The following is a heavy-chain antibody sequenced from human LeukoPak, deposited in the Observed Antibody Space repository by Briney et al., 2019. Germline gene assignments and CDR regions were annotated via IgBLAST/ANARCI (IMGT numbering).Heavy chain of an antibody. CDR2: ISAYNGNT. CDR3: ARGRITIFGVVTPHFDY. V-gene: IGHV1-18*04. CDR1: GYTFTSYG. J-gene: IGHJ4*02. Sequence: AASVKVSCKASGYTFTSYGISWVRQAPGQGLEWMGWISAYNGNTNYAQKLQGRVTMTTDTSTSTAYMELRSLRSDDTAVYYCARGRITIFGVVTPHFDYWGQGTLGTVSS. D-gene: IGHD3-3*01.